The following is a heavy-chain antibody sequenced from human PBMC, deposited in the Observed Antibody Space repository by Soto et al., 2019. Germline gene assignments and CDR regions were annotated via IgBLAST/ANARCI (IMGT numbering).Heavy chain of an antibody. CDR3: ARESRWLQCLDY. D-gene: IGHD5-12*01. J-gene: IGHJ4*02. V-gene: IGHV3-23*01. CDR1: GFTFTTYA. Sequence: SLRLFCAASGFTFTTYAMTWVRQAPGKGLEWVSAICCSGGSTYYADSVKGRFTISRDNSKNTLYLQMNSLRAEDTAVYYCARESRWLQCLDYWGQGTLVTVSS. CDR2: ICCSGGST.